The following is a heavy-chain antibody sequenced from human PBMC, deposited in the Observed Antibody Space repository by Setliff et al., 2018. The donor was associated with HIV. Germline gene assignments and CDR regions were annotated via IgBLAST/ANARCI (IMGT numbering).Heavy chain of an antibody. CDR1: GDSTSKYS. CDR3: AGDFLNAGFDY. Sequence: TSETLSLTCSVSGDSTSKYSWSWIRQPAGKGLEWIGRIYASGSTNYNPSLKGRVTMSVDTSKNQLTLKLTSLTAADTGVYYCAGDFLNAGFDYWGRGSQVTVSS. J-gene: IGHJ4*02. V-gene: IGHV4-4*07. CDR2: IYASGST.